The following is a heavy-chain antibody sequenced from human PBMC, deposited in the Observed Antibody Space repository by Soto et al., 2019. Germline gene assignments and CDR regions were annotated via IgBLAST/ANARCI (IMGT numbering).Heavy chain of an antibody. Sequence: EVQLVESGGGLVKPGGSLRLSCAASGFTFSSYSMNWVRQAPGKGLEWVSSISSRSSYIYYADSVKGRFTISRDNAKNAMYLQMNSLRAEDTAVYYCAREGVDSSSFDYWGQGTLVTVSS. V-gene: IGHV3-21*01. CDR2: ISSRSSYI. CDR3: AREGVDSSSFDY. J-gene: IGHJ4*02. CDR1: GFTFSSYS. D-gene: IGHD6-6*01.